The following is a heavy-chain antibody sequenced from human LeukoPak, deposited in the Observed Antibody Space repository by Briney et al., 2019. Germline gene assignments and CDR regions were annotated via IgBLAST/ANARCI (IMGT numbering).Heavy chain of an antibody. CDR3: ASGHSSSWYTGGRTWRGGWFDP. Sequence: SETLSLTCTVSGGSISSYYWSWIRQPPGKGLEWIGYIYYSGSTNYNPSLKSRVTISVDTSKNQFSLKLSSVTAADTAVYYCASGHSSSWYTGGRTWRGGWFDPWGQGTLVTVSS. CDR1: GGSISSYY. V-gene: IGHV4-59*01. D-gene: IGHD6-13*01. CDR2: IYYSGST. J-gene: IGHJ5*02.